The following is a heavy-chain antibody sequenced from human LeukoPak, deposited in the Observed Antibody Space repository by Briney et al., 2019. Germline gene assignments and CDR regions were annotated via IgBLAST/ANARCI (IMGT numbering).Heavy chain of an antibody. D-gene: IGHD2-15*01. V-gene: IGHV3-23*01. J-gene: IGHJ4*02. CDR3: TKGRAPTCSGGSCYRTYDY. CDR1: GFTFSSYA. Sequence: PGGSLRLSCAASGFTFSSYAVTWVRQAPGQGLEWVSTITAGGGSTYYADSVKGRFTISRDNSKNTLFLQMDSLRAEDTALYYCTKGRAPTCSGGSCYRTYDYWGQGTLVTVSS. CDR2: ITAGGGST.